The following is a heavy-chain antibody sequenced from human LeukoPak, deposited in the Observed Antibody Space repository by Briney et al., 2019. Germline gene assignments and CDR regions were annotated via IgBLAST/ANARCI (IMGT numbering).Heavy chain of an antibody. CDR3: ARDYYSAYSDSSGYFDY. CDR1: GFTFSNYG. V-gene: IGHV3-33*01. J-gene: IGHJ4*02. Sequence: PGKSLRLSCAASGFTFSNYGMHWVRQAPDKGLEWVAVIWYDGSNRFYAESETGRFTISRDNSKNTLSLRMDNLRAEDTALYYCARDYYSAYSDSSGYFDYWGQGTLVTVSS. D-gene: IGHD3-22*01. CDR2: IWYDGSNR.